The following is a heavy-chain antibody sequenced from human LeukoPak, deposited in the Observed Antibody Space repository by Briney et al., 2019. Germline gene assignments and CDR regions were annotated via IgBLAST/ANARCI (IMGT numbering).Heavy chain of an antibody. CDR2: ISYDGSNK. V-gene: IGHV3-30-3*01. CDR1: GFTFSSYA. Sequence: GGSLRLSCAASGFTFSSYAMHWVRQAPGKGLEWVAVISYDGSNKYYADSVKGRFTISRDNSKNALYLQMNSLRAEDTAVYYCAGRPIAAAGRTDYWGQGTLVTVSS. CDR3: AGRPIAAAGRTDY. J-gene: IGHJ4*02. D-gene: IGHD6-13*01.